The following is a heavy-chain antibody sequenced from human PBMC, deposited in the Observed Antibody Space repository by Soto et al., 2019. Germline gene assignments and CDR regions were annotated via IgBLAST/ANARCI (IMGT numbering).Heavy chain of an antibody. J-gene: IGHJ4*02. CDR2: ISPMFGAA. D-gene: IGHD3-10*01. CDR1: GGTFNTYA. CDR3: EREVQVHTPAFVY. V-gene: IGHV1-69*19. Sequence: QVQLVQSGAEMKKPGSSVKVSCQSSGGTFNTYAMNWVRQAPGQGPEWMGDISPMFGAANYAPKFHGRVIITADESTGTSYMQLSSLTPEDTALYFCEREVQVHTPAFVYWGQGTLVTVSS.